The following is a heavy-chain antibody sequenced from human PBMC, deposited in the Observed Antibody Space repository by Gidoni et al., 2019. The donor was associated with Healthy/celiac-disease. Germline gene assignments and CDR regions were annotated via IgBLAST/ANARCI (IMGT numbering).Heavy chain of an antibody. CDR3: ARVSWGEGSSPKRPSDY. CDR2: ISYDGSNK. CDR1: GFTFSSYA. J-gene: IGHJ4*02. Sequence: QVQLVASGGGVVQPGRSLRLSCAASGFTFSSYAMPWVRQAPGKGLGWVAVISYDGSNKYYADSVKGRFTISRDNSKNTLYLQMNSLRAEDTAVYYCARVSWGEGSSPKRPSDYWGQGTLVTVSS. D-gene: IGHD3-16*01. V-gene: IGHV3-30-3*01.